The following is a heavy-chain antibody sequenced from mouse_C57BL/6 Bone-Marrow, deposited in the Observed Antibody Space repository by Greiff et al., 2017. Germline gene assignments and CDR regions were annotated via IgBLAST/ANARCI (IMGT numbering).Heavy chain of an antibody. CDR3: EKRARWLRGFAY. D-gene: IGHD2-2*01. CDR2: IHPSSGST. V-gene: IGHV1-64*01. J-gene: IGHJ3*01. CDR1: GYTFTSYW. Sequence: QVQLKQPGAELVKPGASVKLSCKASGYTFTSYWMHWVKQRPGQGLEWIGMIHPSSGSTNYNEKFKSKAKLTVDKSSSTADMQLSSLTSEDSAVYYCEKRARWLRGFAYGGQGTLVTVSA.